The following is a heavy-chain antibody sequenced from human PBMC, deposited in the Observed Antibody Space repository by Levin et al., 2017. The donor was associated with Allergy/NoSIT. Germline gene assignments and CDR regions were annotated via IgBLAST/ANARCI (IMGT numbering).Heavy chain of an antibody. V-gene: IGHV3-11*01. CDR3: ARGAKDWELTVSADY. CDR2: IGPSGGPT. D-gene: IGHD3/OR15-3a*01. Sequence: KPGGSLRLSCAGSRFKFGDYWMSWIRLAPGKGLEWVSYIGPSGGPTSYADSVKGRITVSRDNDNNLMFLQMDSLRHEDTAMYFCARGAKDWELTVSADYWGQGTQVTVSS. CDR1: RFKFGDYW. J-gene: IGHJ4*02.